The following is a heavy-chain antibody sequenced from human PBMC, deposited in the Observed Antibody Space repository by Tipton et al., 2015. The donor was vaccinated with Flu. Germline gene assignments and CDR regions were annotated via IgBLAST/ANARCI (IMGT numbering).Heavy chain of an antibody. CDR1: GGTFSRYA. CDR2: IIPIFGTA. CDR3: ARSRTTYYYDSSGYYYKSTGAFDI. V-gene: IGHV1-69*06. J-gene: IGHJ3*02. Sequence: QSGPEVKKPGSSVKVSCKASGGTFSRYAISWVRQAPGQGLEWMGGIIPIFGTANYAQKFQGRVTITADKSTSTAYMELSSLRSEDTAVYYCARSRTTYYYDSSGYYYKSTGAFDIWGQGTMVTVSS. D-gene: IGHD3-22*01.